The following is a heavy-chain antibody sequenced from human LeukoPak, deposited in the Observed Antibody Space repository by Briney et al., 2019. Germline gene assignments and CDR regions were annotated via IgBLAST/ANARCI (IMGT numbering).Heavy chain of an antibody. Sequence: LETLSLTCAVYGGSFSGYYWSWIRQPPGKGLEWIGEINHSGSTNYNPSLKSRVTISVDTSKNQFSLKLSSVTAADTAVYYCARGAIYSWNICDYWGQGTLVTVSS. D-gene: IGHD1-20*01. CDR1: GGSFSGYY. CDR2: INHSGST. CDR3: ARGAIYSWNICDY. J-gene: IGHJ4*02. V-gene: IGHV4-34*01.